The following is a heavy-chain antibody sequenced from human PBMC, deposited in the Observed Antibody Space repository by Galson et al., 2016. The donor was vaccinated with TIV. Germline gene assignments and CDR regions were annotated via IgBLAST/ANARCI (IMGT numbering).Heavy chain of an antibody. CDR2: IDPTDSYT. CDR3: ARGVSSGSAWLDP. CDR1: GYRFTSYW. D-gene: IGHD3-10*01. V-gene: IGHV5-10-1*01. Sequence: QSGAEVKKPGESLRISCEGSGYRFTSYWINWVRQMPGKGLEWMGRIDPTDSYTNYSPSFQGHVTISADKSSTTAYLQWSSLKASDTAMYYCARGVSSGSAWLDPWGQGTTVAVS. J-gene: IGHJ6*02.